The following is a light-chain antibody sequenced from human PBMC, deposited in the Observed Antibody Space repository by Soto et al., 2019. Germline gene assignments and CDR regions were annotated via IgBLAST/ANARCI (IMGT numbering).Light chain of an antibody. J-gene: IGKJ3*01. CDR2: AAS. CDR1: QGISSS. V-gene: IGKV1-9*01. CDR3: QHLNSYPP. Sequence: DIQLTQSPSILSASVGDRVTVTCRASQGISSSLAWYQQRPGKAPKLLIYAASTLQTGVPSRCSGSGSGTEFTLTISSLQPEDVATYYCQHLNSYPPFGPGTKVDIK.